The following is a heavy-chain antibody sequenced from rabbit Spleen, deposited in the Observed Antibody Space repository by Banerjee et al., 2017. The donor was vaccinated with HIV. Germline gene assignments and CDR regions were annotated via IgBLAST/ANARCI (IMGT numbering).Heavy chain of an antibody. CDR2: IDIGSSGFT. V-gene: IGHV1S40*01. Sequence: LVESGGGLVQPGASLTLTCTASGFSFGRNYDMCWVRQAPGKGLEWIVCIDIGSSGFTYYANWAKGRFTISKTSSTTVTLQMTSLTVADTATYFCARDTSSSFSSYGMDLWGQGTLVTVS. CDR3: ARDTSSSFSSYGMDL. D-gene: IGHD1-1*01. CDR1: GFSFGRNYD. J-gene: IGHJ6*01.